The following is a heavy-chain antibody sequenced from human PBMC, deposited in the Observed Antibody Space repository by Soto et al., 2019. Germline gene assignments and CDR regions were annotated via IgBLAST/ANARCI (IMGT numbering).Heavy chain of an antibody. J-gene: IGHJ4*02. V-gene: IGHV1-2*02. CDR3: ARHFRDKLMVD. D-gene: IGHD2-8*01. Sequence: RAWVXVSFKSSLYTFSSYYMHFLRQAPGQGLEWLGWINPNTGGTYSAQRFQGRVTLTRDTSISTAYMELTSLASDDTAVYYCARHFRDKLMVDWGQGTLVTVSS. CDR2: INPNTGGT. CDR1: LYTFSSYY.